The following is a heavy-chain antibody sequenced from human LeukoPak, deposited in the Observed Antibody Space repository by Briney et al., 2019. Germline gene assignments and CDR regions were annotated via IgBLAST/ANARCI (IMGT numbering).Heavy chain of an antibody. CDR2: ISGRGNNT. V-gene: IGHV3-23*01. CDR3: ARAYSSSWYDY. J-gene: IGHJ4*02. CDR1: GFTFSTYA. Sequence: PGGSLRLSCAASGFTFSTYAMSRVRQAPGKGLEWVSSISGRGNNTYYADSVKGRFTISRDNSKNTLHLQMNSLRVEDTAIYYCARAYSSSWYDYWGQGTLVIVSS. D-gene: IGHD6-13*01.